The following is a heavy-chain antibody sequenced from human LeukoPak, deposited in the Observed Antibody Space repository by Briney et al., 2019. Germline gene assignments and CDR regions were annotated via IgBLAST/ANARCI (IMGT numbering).Heavy chain of an antibody. Sequence: GGSLRLSCAASGFTFSSCAMHWVRQAPGKGLEWVAFISYDGSYKYYADSVKGRFTISRDNSKSTLYLQMNSLRAEDTAVYSCARDGDSGWYPFYFDFWGQGTLVTVSS. J-gene: IGHJ4*02. CDR3: ARDGDSGWYPFYFDF. D-gene: IGHD6-19*01. V-gene: IGHV3-30*04. CDR1: GFTFSSCA. CDR2: ISYDGSYK.